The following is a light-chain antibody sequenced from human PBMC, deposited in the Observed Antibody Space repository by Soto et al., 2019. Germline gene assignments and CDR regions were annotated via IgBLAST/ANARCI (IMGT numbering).Light chain of an antibody. CDR3: QDRSSWPWT. CDR2: DAS. CDR1: QSVSSY. J-gene: IGKJ1*01. V-gene: IGKV3-11*01. Sequence: EMVLTQSPATLSLSPGERATLSCTASQSVSSYLAWYQQKPGQAPMRLIHDASNRAADIPARFSGSGSATDITLTIGTLEPEDFAADYYQDRSSWPWTFGQVTKVEIK.